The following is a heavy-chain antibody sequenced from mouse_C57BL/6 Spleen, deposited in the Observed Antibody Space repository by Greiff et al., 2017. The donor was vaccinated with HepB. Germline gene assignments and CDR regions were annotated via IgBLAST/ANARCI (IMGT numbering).Heavy chain of an antibody. CDR3: ARWGVYSNYVYFDY. CDR1: GYTFTSYW. CDR2: IHPNSGST. J-gene: IGHJ2*01. D-gene: IGHD2-5*01. V-gene: IGHV1-64*01. Sequence: VKLQQPGAELVKPGASVKLSCKACGYTFTSYWMHWVKQRPGQGLEWIGMIHPNSGSTNYNEKFKSKATLTVDKSSSTAYMQLSSLTSEDSAVYYCARWGVYSNYVYFDYWGQGTTLTVSS.